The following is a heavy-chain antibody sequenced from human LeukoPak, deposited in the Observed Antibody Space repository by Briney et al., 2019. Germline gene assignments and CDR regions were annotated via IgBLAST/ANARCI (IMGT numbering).Heavy chain of an antibody. CDR1: GFTFRDYY. CDR2: ISATGTTI. Sequence: GGSLRLSCAASGFTFRDYYMGWIRQAPGKGLEWISYISATGTTIYQPDSVKGRFSISRDNAKNSLFLQMNRLRPEDTAVYYCARTSSPWNWGQGTLVTVSS. V-gene: IGHV3-11*01. J-gene: IGHJ4*02. D-gene: IGHD3-16*02. CDR3: ARTSSPWN.